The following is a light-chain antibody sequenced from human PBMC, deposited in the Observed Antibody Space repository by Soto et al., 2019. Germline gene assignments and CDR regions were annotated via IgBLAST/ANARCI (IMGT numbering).Light chain of an antibody. CDR3: QHLITYPLT. J-gene: IGKJ4*01. CDR2: AAS. Sequence: DLQLTQSPSFLSASVGDRVTITCRASQGISSYLAWYQQKPGKAPKLLIYAASTLHSGVPSRFSGGGSGTEFALTISSLQPEDFATYYCQHLITYPLTFGGGTEVEIK. V-gene: IGKV1-9*01. CDR1: QGISSY.